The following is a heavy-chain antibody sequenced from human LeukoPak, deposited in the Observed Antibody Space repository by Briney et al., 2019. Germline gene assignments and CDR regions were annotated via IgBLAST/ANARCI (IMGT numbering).Heavy chain of an antibody. J-gene: IGHJ4*01. CDR1: GYTFPSYG. CDR2: IGPYNAKT. V-gene: IGHV1-18*01. D-gene: IGHD3-22*01. CDR3: ARDGSGYYYVFQLDY. Sequence: ASVKVSCKASGYTFPSYGITWVRQAPGQGLEWMGWIGPYNAKTNYPQKLPGRVTMTTDTSTNTAYMELRRLRSDDTAIYYCARDGSGYYYVFQLDYWGQGTLVTVSS.